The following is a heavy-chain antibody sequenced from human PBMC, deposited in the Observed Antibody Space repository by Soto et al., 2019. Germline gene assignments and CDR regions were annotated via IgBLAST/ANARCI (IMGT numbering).Heavy chain of an antibody. D-gene: IGHD6-13*01. V-gene: IGHV1-69*01. Sequence: QVQLVQSGAEVKKPGSSVKVSCKASGGTFSSYAISWVRQAPGQGLEWMGGIIPIFVTANYAQKFQGRVTITADESTSTADMELSSMRSEDTAVYYCARMWVAAASKTGPDYWGQGTLVTVSS. CDR2: IIPIFVTA. CDR3: ARMWVAAASKTGPDY. CDR1: GGTFSSYA. J-gene: IGHJ4*02.